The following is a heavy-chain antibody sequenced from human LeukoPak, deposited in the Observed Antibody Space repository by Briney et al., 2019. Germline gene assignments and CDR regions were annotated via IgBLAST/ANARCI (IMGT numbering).Heavy chain of an antibody. CDR2: IYTTGTT. J-gene: IGHJ4*02. CDR1: NASVNSYF. Sequence: SETLSLTCTVSNASVNSYFWGWVRQPAGKGLEWLGRIYTTGTTYYNPSLKSRLTLPIETSKSQFSLTLRSATAADTAVYFCGRQGYTAAYHFFDYWSLGTLVTVSS. V-gene: IGHV4-4*07. CDR3: GRQGYTAAYHFFDY. D-gene: IGHD6-25*01.